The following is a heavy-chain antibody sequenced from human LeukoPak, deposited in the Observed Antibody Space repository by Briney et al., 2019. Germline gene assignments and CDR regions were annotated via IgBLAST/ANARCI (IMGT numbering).Heavy chain of an antibody. V-gene: IGHV4-4*07. CDR3: ARERPSYYDILTGYYPRSLPYYFDY. J-gene: IGHJ4*02. D-gene: IGHD3-9*01. CDR2: IYTSGST. CDR1: GGSISSYY. Sequence: SETLSLTCTVSGGSISSYYWSWIRQPAGKGLEWIGRIYTSGSTNYNPSLKSRVTISVDTSKNQFSLKLSSVTAADTAVYYCARERPSYYDILTGYYPRSLPYYFDYWGQGTLVTVSS.